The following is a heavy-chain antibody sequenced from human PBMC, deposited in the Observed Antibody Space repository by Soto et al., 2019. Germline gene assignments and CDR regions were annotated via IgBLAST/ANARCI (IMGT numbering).Heavy chain of an antibody. J-gene: IGHJ3*02. CDR2: VKGDGRQQ. V-gene: IGHV3-7*03. CDR3: ARDANFAYGLTWYDGLDM. D-gene: IGHD6-13*01. CDR1: RFSLSTSW. Sequence: EEEFVASGGGLVQPGGSLRLSCVGSRFSLSTSWMTWVRQAPGEGLEWVANVKGDGRQQYYVDSVKGRFFVSRDNAHNAGYLEMNSLRVEDTALYYCARDANFAYGLTWYDGLDMWGPRTRVIVSS.